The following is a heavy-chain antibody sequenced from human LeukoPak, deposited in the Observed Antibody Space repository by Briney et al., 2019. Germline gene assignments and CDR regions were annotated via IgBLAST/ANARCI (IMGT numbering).Heavy chain of an antibody. CDR3: ARHHYYDSSGFEY. CDR2: INSDGSST. D-gene: IGHD3-22*01. Sequence: PGGSLRLSCAASGFTFSSSAMSWVRQAPGKGLEWVSRINSDGSSTSYADSVKGRFTISRDNAKNTLYLQMNSLRAEDTAVYYCARHHYYDSSGFEYWGQGTLVTVSS. V-gene: IGHV3-74*01. CDR1: GFTFSSSA. J-gene: IGHJ4*02.